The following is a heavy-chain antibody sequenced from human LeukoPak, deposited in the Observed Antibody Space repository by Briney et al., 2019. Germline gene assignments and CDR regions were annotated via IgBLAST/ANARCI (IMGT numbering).Heavy chain of an antibody. CDR2: TYYSGSI. V-gene: IGHV4-59*11. D-gene: IGHD3-22*01. Sequence: SETLSLTCTDPGGSISSHSWSWIRQPPGKGLEWIGNTYYSGSIKYNPSLMSRVTTSVDTSKNQFSLKLSFVTAADTAVYYCARDQNYDSSGSFGMDVWGQGTTVTASS. CDR3: ARDQNYDSSGSFGMDV. CDR1: GGSISSHS. J-gene: IGHJ6*02.